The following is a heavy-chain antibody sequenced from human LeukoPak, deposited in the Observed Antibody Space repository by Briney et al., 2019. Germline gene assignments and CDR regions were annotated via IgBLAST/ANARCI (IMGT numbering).Heavy chain of an antibody. D-gene: IGHD2-21*01. V-gene: IGHV3-7*03. CDR1: GFTFSSYW. CDR3: AKDAFVSYFDY. J-gene: IGHJ4*02. CDR2: IKQDGSEK. Sequence: PGGSLRLSCAASGFTFSSYWMSWVRQAPGKGLEWVANIKQDGSEKYYVDSVKGRFTISRDNSKNMLYLQMNSLRAEDTAVYYCAKDAFVSYFDYWGQGILVTVSS.